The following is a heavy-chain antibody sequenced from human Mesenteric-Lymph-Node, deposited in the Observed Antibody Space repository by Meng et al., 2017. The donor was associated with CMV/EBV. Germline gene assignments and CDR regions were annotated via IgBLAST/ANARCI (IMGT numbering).Heavy chain of an antibody. Sequence: GSGYKFSDYWIAWVRQMPGRGLEWMGIIYPDDSDIRFGQSFQGQVTISADKSINTAYLQWSTLTASDTAIYYCARNTLGTTVTPGSFDFWGQGTLVTVS. J-gene: IGHJ4*02. CDR2: IYPDDSDI. D-gene: IGHD4-17*01. V-gene: IGHV5-51*01. CDR1: GYKFSDYW. CDR3: ARNTLGTTVTPGSFDF.